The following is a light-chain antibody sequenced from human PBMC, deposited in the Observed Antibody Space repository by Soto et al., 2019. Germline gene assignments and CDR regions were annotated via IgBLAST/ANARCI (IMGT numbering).Light chain of an antibody. Sequence: EIVLTQAPGTISLSPGEEATLYCSASQTISNTYLAWYQQTPGQAPRLLIYGASSRATGIPDRFSGSGSGTDCTLTISGLEPEDFAVYYCQSYGRTVFTFGPGTKVDIK. J-gene: IGKJ3*01. CDR1: QTISNTY. CDR2: GAS. CDR3: QSYGRTVFT. V-gene: IGKV3-20*01.